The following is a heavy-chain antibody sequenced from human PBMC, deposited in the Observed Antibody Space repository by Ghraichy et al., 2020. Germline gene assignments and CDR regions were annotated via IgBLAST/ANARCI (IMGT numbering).Heavy chain of an antibody. Sequence: GESLNISCAASGFTLKSFWMSWVRQAPGKGLEWVANIKQDGGENFSLDSVKGRFTISRDNANNSLFLEMNSLRVEDTALYYCARGRGGYYGVDVWGQGTTVTVSS. CDR2: IKQDGGEN. CDR3: ARGRGGYYGVDV. CDR1: GFTLKSFW. D-gene: IGHD3-10*01. J-gene: IGHJ6*02. V-gene: IGHV3-7*03.